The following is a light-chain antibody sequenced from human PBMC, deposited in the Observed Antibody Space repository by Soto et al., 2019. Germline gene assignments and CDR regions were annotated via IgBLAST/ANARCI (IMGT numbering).Light chain of an antibody. CDR3: QQRYSTPLT. J-gene: IGKJ1*01. CDR1: QSISSY. Sequence: RMTQSAASLSASVGDRVTIICRASQSISSYLNWYQQSPGEAPKLLIYAASSLQSGVPSRFSGSGSGTDFTITISSLQPEDGETYFCQQRYSTPLTFGQGTKVDIK. CDR2: AAS. V-gene: IGKV1-39*01.